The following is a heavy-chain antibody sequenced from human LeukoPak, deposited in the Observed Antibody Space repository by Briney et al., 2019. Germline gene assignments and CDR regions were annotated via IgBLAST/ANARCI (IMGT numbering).Heavy chain of an antibody. D-gene: IGHD6-19*01. J-gene: IGHJ4*02. V-gene: IGHV4-34*01. CDR1: GGSFSGYY. CDR2: INHSGST. Sequence: SETLSLTCAVYGGSFSGYYWSWIRQPPGKGLEWIGEINHSGSTNYNPSPKSRVTISVDTSKNQFSLKLSSVTAADTAVYYCARSNTPGIAVAGTGFDYWGQGTLVTVSS. CDR3: ARSNTPGIAVAGTGFDY.